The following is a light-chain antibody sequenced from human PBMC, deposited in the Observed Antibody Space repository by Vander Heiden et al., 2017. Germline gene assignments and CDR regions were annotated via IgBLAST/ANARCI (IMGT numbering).Light chain of an antibody. V-gene: IGKV1-39*01. CDR2: AAS. Sequence: DIQMTQSPSSLSASVGDRVTITCRASQSISSYLNWYQQKPGKAPKLMIYAASSLQSGVPSRFRGSGSGTDFTLTISSLQPEDFATYYCQQSYSTPRSTFGQGTRLEIK. CDR3: QQSYSTPRST. J-gene: IGKJ5*01. CDR1: QSISSY.